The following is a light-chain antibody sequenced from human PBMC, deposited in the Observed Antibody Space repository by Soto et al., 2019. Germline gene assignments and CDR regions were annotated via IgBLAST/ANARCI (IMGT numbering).Light chain of an antibody. V-gene: IGLV2-14*01. J-gene: IGLJ1*01. CDR1: SSDIGAYDY. CDR2: EVT. CDR3: FSSTTAHTHI. Sequence: QSVLTQPASVSGSPGQSITISCTGTSSDIGAYDYVSWFQQHPDKAPKLMISEVTNRPSGVSDRFSGSKSGNAASLTISGLQAEDEAYYFCFSSTTAHTHIFGTGTKVTVL.